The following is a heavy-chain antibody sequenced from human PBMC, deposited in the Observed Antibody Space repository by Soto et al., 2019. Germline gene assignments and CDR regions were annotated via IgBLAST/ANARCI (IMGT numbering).Heavy chain of an antibody. CDR1: GCTYSSYA. D-gene: IGHD1-1*01. V-gene: IGHV1-69*06. Sequence: ASVKVSCKASGCTYSSYAISWVRQAPGQGLEWMGGSIPIFGTANYAQKFQGRVTITADKSTSTAYMELRSLRSEDTAVYYCARGGGAKTGTAEDEDYYSYYGMDVWGQGTRVTVSS. CDR3: ARGGGAKTGTAEDEDYYSYYGMDV. J-gene: IGHJ6*02. CDR2: SIPIFGTA.